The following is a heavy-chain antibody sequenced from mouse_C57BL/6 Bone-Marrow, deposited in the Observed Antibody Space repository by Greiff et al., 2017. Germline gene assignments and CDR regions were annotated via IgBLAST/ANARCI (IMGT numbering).Heavy chain of an antibody. CDR2: IYPRDGST. CDR3: ARLEFDGSSGDWYFAV. J-gene: IGHJ1*03. D-gene: IGHD1-1*01. CDR1: GYTFTSYD. V-gene: IGHV1-85*01. Sequence: QVQLKESGPELVKPGASVKLSCKASGYTFTSYDINWVKQRPGQGLEWIGWIYPRDGSTKYNEKFKGKATLTVDTSSSTAYMELHSLMSEDSAVYFCARLEFDGSSGDWYFAVWGTGTTVTVSS.